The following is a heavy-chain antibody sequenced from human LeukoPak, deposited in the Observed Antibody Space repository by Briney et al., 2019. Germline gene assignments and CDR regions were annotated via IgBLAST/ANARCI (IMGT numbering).Heavy chain of an antibody. J-gene: IGHJ4*02. V-gene: IGHV4-59*08. Sequence: SETLSLTCTVSGGSISSYYWSWIRQPPGKGLEWIGYIYYSGSTNYNPSLKSRVTISVDTSKNQFSLKLSSVTAADTAVYYCARRRPPYYYDSSGFFDYWAREPWSPSPQ. CDR2: IYYSGST. D-gene: IGHD3-22*01. CDR3: ARRRPPYYYDSSGFFDY. CDR1: GGSISSYY.